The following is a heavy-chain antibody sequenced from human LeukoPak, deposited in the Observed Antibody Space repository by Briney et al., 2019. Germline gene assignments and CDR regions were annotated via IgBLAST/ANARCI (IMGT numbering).Heavy chain of an antibody. J-gene: IGHJ2*01. V-gene: IGHV3-11*05. CDR3: ARECKWYFDL. Sequence: GGSLRLSCSASGFTFSDYYMIWIRQAPGKGGEWGSKISTSGSDTNDADSVKGRFTISRDNAKNSLYLNMNSLGAEDKAVSYCARECKWYFDLWGRGTLVTVSS. CDR2: ISTSGSDT. CDR1: GFTFSDYY.